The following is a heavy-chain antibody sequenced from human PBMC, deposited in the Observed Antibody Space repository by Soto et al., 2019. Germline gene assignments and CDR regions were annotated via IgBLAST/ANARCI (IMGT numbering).Heavy chain of an antibody. CDR1: GFTFSSYG. D-gene: IGHD3-3*01. CDR2: IWYDGSNK. J-gene: IGHJ6*02. Sequence: GGSLRLSCAASGFTFSSYGMHWVRQAPGKGLEWVAVIWYDGSNKYYADSVKGRFTISRDNSKNTLYLQMNSLRAEDTAVYYCARDGVLHYDFPMGGMDVWGQGTTVTVSS. CDR3: ARDGVLHYDFPMGGMDV. V-gene: IGHV3-33*01.